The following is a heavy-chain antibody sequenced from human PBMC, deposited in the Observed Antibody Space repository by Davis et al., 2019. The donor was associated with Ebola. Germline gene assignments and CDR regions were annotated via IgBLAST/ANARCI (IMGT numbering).Heavy chain of an antibody. Sequence: SLKISCAASGFTFDDYAMHWVRQAPGKGLEWVSGISWNSGSIGYADSVKGRFTISRDNAKNTLYLQMNSLRAEDTAVYYCARDQGPYYGMDVWGQGTTVTVSS. CDR1: GFTFDDYA. CDR3: ARDQGPYYGMDV. CDR2: ISWNSGSI. V-gene: IGHV3-9*01. J-gene: IGHJ6*02.